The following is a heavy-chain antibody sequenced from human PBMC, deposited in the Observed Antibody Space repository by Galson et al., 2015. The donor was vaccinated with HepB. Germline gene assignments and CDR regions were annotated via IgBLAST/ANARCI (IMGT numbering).Heavy chain of an antibody. CDR2: INWDSGLL. D-gene: IGHD6-19*01. CDR3: ARESSGGGWSPLGN. Sequence: SLRLSCAGSGFTFVDYAMTWVRQAPGKGLEWVSGINWDSGLLGYADSVKGRFTISRDNAKNFLYLQMDSLRTEDTALYYCARESSGGGWSPLGNGGQGTLVTVSS. V-gene: IGHV3-9*01. CDR1: GFTFVDYA. J-gene: IGHJ4*02.